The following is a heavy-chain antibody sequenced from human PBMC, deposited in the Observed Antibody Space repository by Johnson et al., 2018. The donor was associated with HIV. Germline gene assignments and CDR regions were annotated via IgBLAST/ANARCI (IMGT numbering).Heavy chain of an antibody. Sequence: VQLVESGGGLVQPGGSLRLSCAASGFTFSNYGMHWVRQAPGKGLEWVANIKQDGSEKYYVDSVKGRFTISRDNSKNTLYLQMNSLRAEDTAVYYCARKQWLEIPSDAFDVWGQGTMVTVSS. V-gene: IGHV3-7*01. CDR1: GFTFSNYG. J-gene: IGHJ3*01. CDR3: ARKQWLEIPSDAFDV. CDR2: IKQDGSEK. D-gene: IGHD6-19*01.